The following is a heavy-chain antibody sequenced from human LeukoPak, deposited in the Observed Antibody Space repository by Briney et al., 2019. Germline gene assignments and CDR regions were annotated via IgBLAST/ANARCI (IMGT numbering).Heavy chain of an antibody. CDR1: GGSFSGYY. D-gene: IGHD2-2*01. Sequence: PSETLSLTCAVYGGSFSGYYWSWIRQPPGKGLEWIGEINHSGSTNYNPSLKSRVTISVDTSKNQFSLKLSSVTAADTAVYYCARPRVPATAKGAFDIWGQGTMVTVSS. V-gene: IGHV4-34*01. CDR3: ARPRVPATAKGAFDI. J-gene: IGHJ3*02. CDR2: INHSGST.